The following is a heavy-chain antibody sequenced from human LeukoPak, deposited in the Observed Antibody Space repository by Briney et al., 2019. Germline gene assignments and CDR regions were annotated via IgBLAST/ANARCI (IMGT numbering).Heavy chain of an antibody. V-gene: IGHV3-15*01. CDR2: IKSKTDGGTT. CDR1: GFTFSNAW. Sequence: PGGSLRLSCAASGFTFSNAWMTWVRQAPGKGLEWVGLIKSKTDGGTTDYAAPVKGRFSLSRDDSKNTLYLQMNSLKTEDTAVYYCTTEAYYYDSGAIKYFDYWGQGTLVTVSS. CDR3: TTEAYYYDSGAIKYFDY. J-gene: IGHJ4*02. D-gene: IGHD3-22*01.